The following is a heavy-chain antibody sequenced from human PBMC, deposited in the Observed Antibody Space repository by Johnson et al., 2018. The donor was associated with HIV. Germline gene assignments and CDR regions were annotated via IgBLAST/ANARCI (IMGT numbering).Heavy chain of an antibody. V-gene: IGHV3-11*04. CDR1: GFTFSAYY. J-gene: IGHJ3*02. Sequence: QVQLVESGGGLVQPGGSLRLSCAASGFTFSAYYMSWIRQAPGKGLECLAYISSSGSSVYYTDSVKGRFTISRDNTKNSLHLQMNSLRAEDTAVYYCARDATPWGGAYVGYAFDIWGQGTMVTVSS. CDR2: ISSSGSSV. D-gene: IGHD4-17*01. CDR3: ARDATPWGGAYVGYAFDI.